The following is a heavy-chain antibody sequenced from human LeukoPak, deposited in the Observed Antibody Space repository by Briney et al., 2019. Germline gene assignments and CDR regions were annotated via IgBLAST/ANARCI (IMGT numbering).Heavy chain of an antibody. CDR2: IFYSGST. J-gene: IGHJ3*02. CDR3: AREKTMVRGAFDAFDI. CDR1: VGSISSSH. D-gene: IGHD3-10*01. V-gene: IGHV4-59*01. Sequence: PSETLSLTCTVPVGSISSSHWSWIRQPPGKGLEWIGYIFYSGSTNNNPSLRNRVTISVDTSNNQFSLKLSSVTAADTAVYYCAREKTMVRGAFDAFDIWGQGTMVTVSS.